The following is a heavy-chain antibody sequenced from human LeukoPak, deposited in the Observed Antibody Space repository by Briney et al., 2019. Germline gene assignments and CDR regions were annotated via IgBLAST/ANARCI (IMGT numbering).Heavy chain of an antibody. CDR3: AREPSSIAAAGTAFDY. CDR2: INPSGGST. CDR1: VYTFTSYY. V-gene: IGHV1-46*03. D-gene: IGHD6-13*01. Sequence: ASVKVSCKASVYTFTSYYMHWVRQAPGQGLEWMGIINPSGGSTSYAQKFQGRVTMTRDTSTSTVYMELSSLRSEDTAVYYCAREPSSIAAAGTAFDYWGQGTLVTVSS. J-gene: IGHJ4*02.